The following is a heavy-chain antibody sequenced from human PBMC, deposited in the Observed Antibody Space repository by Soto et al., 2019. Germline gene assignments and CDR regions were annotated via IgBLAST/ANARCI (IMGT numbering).Heavy chain of an antibody. Sequence: EVQLVESGGDLVQPGGSLRLSCAASGFTFNSSWMAWVRLAPGNGLEWVANVDQDGSETNYVDSVKGRFTISRDNAKNSLFLQMNSLRAEDTAVYYCARAAAFTRFDYWGQGTLVTVSS. J-gene: IGHJ4*02. D-gene: IGHD6-13*01. CDR2: VDQDGSET. CDR1: GFTFNSSW. V-gene: IGHV3-7*01. CDR3: ARAAAFTRFDY.